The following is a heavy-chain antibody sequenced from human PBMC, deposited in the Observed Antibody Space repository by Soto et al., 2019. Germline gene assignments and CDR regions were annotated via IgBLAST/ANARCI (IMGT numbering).Heavy chain of an antibody. V-gene: IGHV3-33*06. CDR3: AKDREWELDS. CDR2: IWFDGSSE. J-gene: IGHJ5*02. D-gene: IGHD1-26*01. Sequence: QVQLVESGGDVVHPGRSLRLSCAASGYVFRNYGIHWVRQAPGKGLEWVAVIWFDGSSEFYLDSVRDRFHVSRDNSNNTAYLQMNSLRVEDTATYYCAKDREWELDSWGQGTLVTVSS. CDR1: GYVFRNYG.